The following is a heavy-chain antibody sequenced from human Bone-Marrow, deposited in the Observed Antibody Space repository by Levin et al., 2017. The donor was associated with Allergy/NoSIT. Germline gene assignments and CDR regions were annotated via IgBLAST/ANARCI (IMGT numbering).Heavy chain of an antibody. V-gene: IGHV4-34*01. CDR1: GGSFSGYY. CDR3: ARGVLRYFDWLLFERNRSGWFDP. Sequence: SETLSLTCAVYGGSFSGYYWSWIRQPPGKGLEWIGEINHSGSTNYNPSLKSRVTISVDTSKNQFSLKLSSVTAADTAVYYCARGVLRYFDWLLFERNRSGWFDPWGQGTLVTVSS. D-gene: IGHD3-9*01. J-gene: IGHJ5*02. CDR2: INHSGST.